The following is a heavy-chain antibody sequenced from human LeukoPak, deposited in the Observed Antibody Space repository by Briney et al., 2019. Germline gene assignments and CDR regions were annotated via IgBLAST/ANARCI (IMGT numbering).Heavy chain of an antibody. CDR1: GYTFTSYG. D-gene: IGHD6-6*01. CDR3: AEAGYSSWSCWFVP. J-gene: IGHJ5*02. CDR2: ISAYNGNT. Sequence: ASVKVSCKASGYTFTSYGISWVRQAPGQGLEWMGWISAYNGNTNYAPKLQGRVTMTTDTSTSTAYMEMRSLRSDDTAVYYGAEAGYSSWSCWFVPWGEGNLVTVSS. V-gene: IGHV1-18*01.